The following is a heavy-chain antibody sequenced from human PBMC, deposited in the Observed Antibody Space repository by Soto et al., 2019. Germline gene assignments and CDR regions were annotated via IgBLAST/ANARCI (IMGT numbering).Heavy chain of an antibody. Sequence: GSLSLSCAASGFTFSSYAMSWVRQAPGKGLEWVSAISGSGGSTYYADSVKGRFTISRENSKNTLYLQMNSLRAEDTAVYYCAKNWVCSSTSCPNMDVWGKGTTVTVSS. J-gene: IGHJ6*03. V-gene: IGHV3-23*01. CDR3: AKNWVCSSTSCPNMDV. CDR2: ISGSGGST. CDR1: GFTFSSYA. D-gene: IGHD2-2*01.